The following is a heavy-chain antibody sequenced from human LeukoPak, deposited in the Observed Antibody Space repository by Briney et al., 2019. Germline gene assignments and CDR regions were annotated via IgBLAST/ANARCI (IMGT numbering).Heavy chain of an antibody. J-gene: IGHJ3*02. Sequence: GGSLRLSCAASGFTFSSYEMNWVRQAPGKGLEWVSYISSSGSTIYYADSVKGRFTISRDNAKNSLYLQMNSLRAEDTALYYCARALPPLNYDISTGYLGEVAAFDIWGQGTMVTVSS. CDR2: ISSSGSTI. CDR1: GFTFSSYE. V-gene: IGHV3-48*03. D-gene: IGHD3-9*01. CDR3: ARALPPLNYDISTGYLGEVAAFDI.